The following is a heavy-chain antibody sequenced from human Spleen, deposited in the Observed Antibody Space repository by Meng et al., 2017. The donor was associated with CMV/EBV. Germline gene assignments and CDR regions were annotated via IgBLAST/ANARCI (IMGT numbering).Heavy chain of an antibody. CDR3: ARNYYGSGGHNYLNWFDP. D-gene: IGHD3-10*01. J-gene: IGHJ5*02. Sequence: ASVKVSCKASGYTFTSYYMHWVRQAPGQGLEWMGWIHPNSGGTNYAQKFQGRVTMTSDTSINTAYMELSSLRSDDTAVYYCARNYYGSGGHNYLNWFDPWGQGTLVTVSS. CDR1: GYTFTSYY. CDR2: IHPNSGGT. V-gene: IGHV1-2*02.